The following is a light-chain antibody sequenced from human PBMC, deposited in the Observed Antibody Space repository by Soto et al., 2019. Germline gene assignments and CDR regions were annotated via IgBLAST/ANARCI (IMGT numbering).Light chain of an antibody. J-gene: IGKJ1*01. V-gene: IGKV1-5*01. CDR3: QQYKSYWT. CDR1: QRISTW. Sequence: IHMTHSPSTLSASVLYGVTITFRASQRISTWLAWYQQKPGKAPKLLISDASSSETGVPSRFSGSGSGTEFTLTINSLQPDDFATYYCQQYKSYWTFGQGTKVDIK. CDR2: DAS.